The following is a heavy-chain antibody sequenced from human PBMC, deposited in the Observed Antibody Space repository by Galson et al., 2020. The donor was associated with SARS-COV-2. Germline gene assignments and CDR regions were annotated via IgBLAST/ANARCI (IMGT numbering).Heavy chain of an antibody. J-gene: IGHJ4*02. Sequence: GGSLRLSCAASGFTFSDYSMSRVRQAPGQGLEWVSSISNNAAGTVYADSVKGRFTISRDNSRNTLYLQMNSLRAEDTAVYYCAKHFDVYTTYSTENCDYWGLGTLVTVSS. CDR3: AKHFDVYTTYSTENCDY. CDR1: GFTFSDYS. CDR2: ISNNAAGT. D-gene: IGHD3-16*01. V-gene: IGHV3-23*01.